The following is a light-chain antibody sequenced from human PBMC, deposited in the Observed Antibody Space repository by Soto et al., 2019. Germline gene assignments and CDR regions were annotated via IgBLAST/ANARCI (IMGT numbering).Light chain of an antibody. Sequence: SYELTQPPSVSVSPGQRSRITCSGDKLGDKYACWYQQKPGQSPVLVIYQGDKRPSGIPERFSGFNSGDTVTLTISGTQAMDEADYYCQAWDSSTVLFGGGTKLTVL. CDR2: QGD. CDR3: QAWDSSTVL. V-gene: IGLV3-1*01. CDR1: KLGDKY. J-gene: IGLJ2*01.